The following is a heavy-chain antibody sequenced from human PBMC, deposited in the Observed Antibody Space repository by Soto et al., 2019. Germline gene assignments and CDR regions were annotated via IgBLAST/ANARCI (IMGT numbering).Heavy chain of an antibody. CDR2: MNPNSGKT. CDR3: ARGYYYYFLTGYLLYYYYYYMDV. Sequence: ASVKVSCKASGYTFTSYDINWVRQATGQGLEWIGWMNPNSGKTGYAQKLKGRVTMTRNTSISTAYMKQSNLRSEDTAVYYCARGYYYYFLTGYLLYYYYYYMDVWGKGTTVTVSS. CDR1: GYTFTSYD. V-gene: IGHV1-8*01. J-gene: IGHJ6*03. D-gene: IGHD3-9*01.